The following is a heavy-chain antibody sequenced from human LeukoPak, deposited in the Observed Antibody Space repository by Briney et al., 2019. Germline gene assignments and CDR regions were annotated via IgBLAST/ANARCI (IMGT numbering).Heavy chain of an antibody. CDR2: ISSSSSTI. Sequence: GGSPRLSCAASGFTFSSYSMNWVRQAPGKGLEWVSYISSSSSTIYYADSVKGRFTISRDNAKNSLYLQMNSLRAEDTAVYYCARENVGATRPFDYWGQGTLVTVSS. J-gene: IGHJ4*02. CDR3: ARENVGATRPFDY. CDR1: GFTFSSYS. D-gene: IGHD1-26*01. V-gene: IGHV3-48*01.